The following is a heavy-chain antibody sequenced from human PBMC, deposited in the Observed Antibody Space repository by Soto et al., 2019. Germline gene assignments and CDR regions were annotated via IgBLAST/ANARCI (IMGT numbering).Heavy chain of an antibody. J-gene: IGHJ5*02. D-gene: IGHD3-22*01. V-gene: IGHV1-69*02. CDR2: IIPILGIA. CDR3: ASSVDSSGYYA. Sequence: SVKVSCKASGGTFSSYTISWVRQAPGQGLEWMGRIIPILGIANYAQKFQGRVTITADKSTSTAYMELSSLRSEDTAVYYCASSVDSSGYYAWGQGTLVTVSS. CDR1: GGTFSSYT.